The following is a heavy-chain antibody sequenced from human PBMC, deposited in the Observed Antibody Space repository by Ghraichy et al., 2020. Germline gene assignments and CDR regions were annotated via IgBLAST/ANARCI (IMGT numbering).Heavy chain of an antibody. V-gene: IGHV3-23*01. CDR3: AKAIGYCTNGVCDPRYGMDV. CDR1: GFTFSSYA. CDR2: ISGSGGST. D-gene: IGHD2-8*01. J-gene: IGHJ6*02. Sequence: GGSLRLSCAASGFTFSSYAMSWVRQAPGKGLEWVSAISGSGGSTYYADSVKGRFTISRDNSKNTLYLQMNSLRAEDTAVYYCAKAIGYCTNGVCDPRYGMDVWGQGTTVTVSS.